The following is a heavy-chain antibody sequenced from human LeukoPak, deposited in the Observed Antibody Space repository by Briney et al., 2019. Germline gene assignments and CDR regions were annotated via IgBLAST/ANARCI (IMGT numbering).Heavy chain of an antibody. J-gene: IGHJ4*01. D-gene: IGHD3-22*01. Sequence: EWVSSISSSSSYIYYADSVKGRYTISRDNAKNSLYLQMNSLRAEDTAVYYWARRPTSLTYYYEYYFDYRGHGRLVSLSS. CDR3: ARRPTSLTYYYEYYFDY. V-gene: IGHV3-21*01. CDR2: ISSSSSYI.